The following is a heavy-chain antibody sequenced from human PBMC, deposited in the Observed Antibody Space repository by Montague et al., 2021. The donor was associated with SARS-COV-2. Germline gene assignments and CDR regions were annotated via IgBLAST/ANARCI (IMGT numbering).Heavy chain of an antibody. J-gene: IGHJ4*02. CDR3: AKDPHYDFWSGYYFDY. V-gene: IGHV3-23*03. CDR1: GFTFSNYA. CDR2: IYSGFSST. D-gene: IGHD3-3*01. Sequence: SLRLSCAASGFTFSNYAMRLVRQAPVKGLEWVSVIYSGFSSTYYXDSXHVLFTISRDNSKNTLYLQMNSLRAEDTAVYYCAKDPHYDFWSGYYFDYWGQGTLVTVSS.